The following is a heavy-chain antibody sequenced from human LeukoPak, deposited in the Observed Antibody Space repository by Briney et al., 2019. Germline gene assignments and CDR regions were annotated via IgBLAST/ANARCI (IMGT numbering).Heavy chain of an antibody. CDR1: GYTFTSYD. Sequence: GASVKVSCKASGYTFTSYDINWVRQATGQGLEWMGWMNPNSGNTGYAQKFQGRVTMTRNTSISTAYMELSSLRSEDTAAYYCARDPLRYFDWLPRRAPESNWFDPWGQGTLVTVSS. D-gene: IGHD3-9*01. V-gene: IGHV1-8*01. CDR3: ARDPLRYFDWLPRRAPESNWFDP. CDR2: MNPNSGNT. J-gene: IGHJ5*02.